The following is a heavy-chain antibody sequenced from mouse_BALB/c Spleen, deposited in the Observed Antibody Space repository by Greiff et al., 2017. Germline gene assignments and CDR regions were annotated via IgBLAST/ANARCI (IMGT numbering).Heavy chain of an antibody. CDR3: TRSPELAFYYFDY. CDR1: GYTFTSYY. Sequence: QVQLKQPGAELVKPGASVKLSCKASGYTFTSYYMYWVKQRPGQGLEWIGGINPSNGGTNFNEKFKSKATLTVDKSSSTAYMQLSSLTSEDSAVYYCTRSPELAFYYFDYWGQGTTLTVSS. J-gene: IGHJ2*01. D-gene: IGHD6-1*01. CDR2: INPSNGGT. V-gene: IGHV1S81*02.